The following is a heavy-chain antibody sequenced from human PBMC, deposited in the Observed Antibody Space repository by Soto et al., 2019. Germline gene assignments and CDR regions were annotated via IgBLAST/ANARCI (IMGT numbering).Heavy chain of an antibody. Sequence: QVQLVESGGGVVQPGRSLRLSCAASGFTFSNYGMHWVRQAPGKGLEWVAVISYDGSNKYYADSVKGRFTISRDNSKNTLYLQMNSLRAEDTAVYYCAKDAHYGDYYFDYWGQGTLVTVSS. CDR1: GFTFSNYG. CDR3: AKDAHYGDYYFDY. V-gene: IGHV3-30*18. CDR2: ISYDGSNK. D-gene: IGHD4-17*01. J-gene: IGHJ4*02.